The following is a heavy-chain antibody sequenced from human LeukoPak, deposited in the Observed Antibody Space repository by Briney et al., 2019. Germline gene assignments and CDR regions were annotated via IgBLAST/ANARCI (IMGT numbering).Heavy chain of an antibody. CDR2: IIPIFGTA. CDR1: GGTFSSYA. J-gene: IGHJ4*02. CDR3: ARERGGHCYDY. D-gene: IGHD2-21*01. V-gene: IGHV1-69*13. Sequence: GASVKVSCKASGGTFSSYAISWVRQAPGQGLEWMGGIIPIFGTANYAQKFQGRVTITADESTSTAYMELSSLRSEDTAAYYCARERGGHCYDYWGQGTLVTVSS.